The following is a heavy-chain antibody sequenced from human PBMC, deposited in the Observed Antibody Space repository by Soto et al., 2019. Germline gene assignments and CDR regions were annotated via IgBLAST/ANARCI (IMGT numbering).Heavy chain of an antibody. D-gene: IGHD6-13*01. Sequence: SETLSLTCTVSGGSISSSSYYWGWIRQPPGKGLEWIGSIYYSGSTYYNPSPKSRVTISVDTSKNQFSLKLSSVTAADTAVYYCARRWLSSSWYRWFDYWGQGTLVTVSS. CDR2: IYYSGST. J-gene: IGHJ4*02. CDR3: ARRWLSSSWYRWFDY. V-gene: IGHV4-39*01. CDR1: GGSISSSSYY.